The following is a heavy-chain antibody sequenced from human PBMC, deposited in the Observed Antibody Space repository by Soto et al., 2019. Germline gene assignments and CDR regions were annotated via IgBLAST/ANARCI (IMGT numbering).Heavy chain of an antibody. V-gene: IGHV3-30*18. CDR1: GFTFSSYG. CDR3: VKDFASRDAFDI. D-gene: IGHD3-3*01. CDR2: ISYDGSNK. Sequence: QVQLVESGGGVVQPGRSLRLSCAASGFTFSSYGMHWVRQAPGKGLEWVAVISYDGSNKYYADSVKGRFTISRDNSKNTLYLQMNSLRAEDTAVYYCVKDFASRDAFDIWGQGTMVTVSS. J-gene: IGHJ3*02.